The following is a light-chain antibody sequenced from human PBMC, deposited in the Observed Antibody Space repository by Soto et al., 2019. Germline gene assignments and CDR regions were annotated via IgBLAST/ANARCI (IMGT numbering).Light chain of an antibody. CDR3: HQYHTYST. CDR1: QTISTW. Sequence: DIQMTQSPSTLSASVGDRVIITCRASQTISTWVAWYQHKTGKAPTLLIYDASSLESGVPSTFSGGGSGTEFTLTISSLQPDDSPTYYCHQYHTYSTFGQGTKVDIK. CDR2: DAS. J-gene: IGKJ1*01. V-gene: IGKV1-5*01.